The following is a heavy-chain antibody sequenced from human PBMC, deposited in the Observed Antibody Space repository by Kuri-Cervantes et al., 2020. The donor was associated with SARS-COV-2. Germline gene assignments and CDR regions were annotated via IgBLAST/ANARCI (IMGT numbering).Heavy chain of an antibody. V-gene: IGHV3-48*03. J-gene: IGHJ4*02. CDR1: GFTFSNYA. D-gene: IGHD2-15*01. CDR2: ISSSGSTI. CDR3: ARDRKWWYY. Sequence: GESLKISCAASGFTFSNYAMNWVRQAPGKGLEWVSYISSSGSTIYYADSVKGRFTISRDNAKNSLYLQMNSLRAEDTAVYYCARDRKWWYYWGQGTLVTVSS.